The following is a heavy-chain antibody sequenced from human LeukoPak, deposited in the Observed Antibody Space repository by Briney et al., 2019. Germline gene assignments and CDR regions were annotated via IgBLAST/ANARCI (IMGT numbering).Heavy chain of an antibody. D-gene: IGHD3-10*01. V-gene: IGHV3-66*01. CDR1: GFTVSSNY. J-gene: IGHJ6*04. CDR3: ARDRSITMVRGVIIWIPTDV. Sequence: GGSLRLSSAASGFTVSSNYMSCVRHAPGKVLELFSVIYSGGSTNYADSVKGRFTISRDNSKNTMYLKMNSLRDEDTAVYYCARDRSITMVRGVIIWIPTDVWGKGTTVTISS. CDR2: IYSGGST.